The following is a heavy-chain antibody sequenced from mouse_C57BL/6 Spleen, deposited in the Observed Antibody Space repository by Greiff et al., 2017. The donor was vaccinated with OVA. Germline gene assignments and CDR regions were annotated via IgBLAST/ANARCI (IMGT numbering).Heavy chain of an antibody. D-gene: IGHD1-1*01. CDR1: GFTFSDYG. CDR2: ISNLAYSI. V-gene: IGHV5-15*01. J-gene: IGHJ3*01. CDR3: ARHASITTVATPFAY. Sequence: DVMLVESGGGLVQPGGSLKLSCAASGFTFSDYGMAWVRQAPRKGPEWVAFISNLAYSIYYADTVTGRFTISRENAKNTLYLEMSSLRSEDTAMYYCARHASITTVATPFAYWGQGTLVTVSA.